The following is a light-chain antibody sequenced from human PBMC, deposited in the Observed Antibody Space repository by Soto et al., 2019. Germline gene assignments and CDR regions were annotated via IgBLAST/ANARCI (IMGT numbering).Light chain of an antibody. CDR3: QQYSSHST. J-gene: IGKJ1*01. V-gene: IGKV1-5*03. CDR1: QSTSSY. Sequence: DIQMTQSPSTLSASVGDRVTITGRASQSTSSYLAWYQQKPGKAPKLLIYQASSLENGVPSRFSGSGSGTEFSLTISSLQPDDFATYYCQQYSSHSTFGQGNKVDIK. CDR2: QAS.